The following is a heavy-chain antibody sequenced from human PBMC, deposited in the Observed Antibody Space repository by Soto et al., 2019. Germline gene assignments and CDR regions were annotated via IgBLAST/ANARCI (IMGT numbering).Heavy chain of an antibody. D-gene: IGHD6-13*01. CDR3: ASISVDRIAAAYY. CDR1: GGSISSYY. V-gene: IGHV4-59*01. CDR2: IYYSGST. J-gene: IGHJ4*02. Sequence: PSETLSLTCTVSGGSISSYYWSWIRQPPGKGLEWIGYIYYSGSTNYNPSLKSRVTISVDTSKNQFSLKLSSVTAADTAVYYCASISVDRIAAAYYWCQGTLVTVSS.